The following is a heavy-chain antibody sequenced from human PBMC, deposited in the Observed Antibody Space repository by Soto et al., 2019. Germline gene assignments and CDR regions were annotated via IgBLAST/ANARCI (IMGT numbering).Heavy chain of an antibody. J-gene: IGHJ4*02. Sequence: LRLSCAASGFTFSSYALNWVRQSPGKGLEWVAEISGSGTSTYYAPSVKGRFIISSDSSKNTLYLRMYSLRAEDTAMYYCAKSLSALFSLGDFKYWGQGALVTVSS. D-gene: IGHD2-21*01. V-gene: IGHV3-23*01. CDR1: GFTFSSYA. CDR2: ISGSGTST. CDR3: AKSLSALFSLGDFKY.